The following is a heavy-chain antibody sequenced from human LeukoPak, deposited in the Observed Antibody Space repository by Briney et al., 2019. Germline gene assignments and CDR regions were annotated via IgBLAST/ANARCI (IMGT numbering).Heavy chain of an antibody. CDR3: TRATSVVVPAADHYYYGMDV. J-gene: IGHJ6*02. D-gene: IGHD2-2*01. Sequence: ASVNLSCKASGSTFTGYYMHWVGQAAGPGVEGLGWMDANSGWTDSAQKLQDRVTMTRDTSLSTAYMELSRLRSDDTAVYYCTRATSVVVPAADHYYYGMDVWGQGTTVTVSS. CDR2: MDANSGWT. V-gene: IGHV1-2*02. CDR1: GSTFTGYY.